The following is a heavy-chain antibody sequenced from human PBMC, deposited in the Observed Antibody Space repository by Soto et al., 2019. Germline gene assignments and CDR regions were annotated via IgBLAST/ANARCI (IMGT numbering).Heavy chain of an antibody. V-gene: IGHV4-39*01. J-gene: IGHJ4*01. D-gene: IGHD2-21*02. CDR1: GGTTTPTNYH. CDR3: FGVLAATLDY. CDR2: LYFRGAT. Sequence: PSETLSLTCSVSGGTTTPTNYHWGWIRQAPGKGLEWIGTLYFRGATDYNPSLQSRVTISAATSKNQISLHLSSVTAADTAAYYCFGVLAATLDYWGQGTRVT.